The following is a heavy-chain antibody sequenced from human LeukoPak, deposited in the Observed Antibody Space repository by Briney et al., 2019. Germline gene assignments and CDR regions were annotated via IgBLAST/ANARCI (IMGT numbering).Heavy chain of an antibody. CDR1: GFTFSSYA. Sequence: GGSLRLSCAASGFTFSSYATSWVRQAPGKGLEWVSAISGSGGSTYYADSVKGRFTISRDNSKNTLYLQMNSLRAEDTAVYYCAKGALDYGGNRYFDYWGQGTLVTVSS. V-gene: IGHV3-23*01. CDR2: ISGSGGST. J-gene: IGHJ4*02. D-gene: IGHD4-23*01. CDR3: AKGALDYGGNRYFDY.